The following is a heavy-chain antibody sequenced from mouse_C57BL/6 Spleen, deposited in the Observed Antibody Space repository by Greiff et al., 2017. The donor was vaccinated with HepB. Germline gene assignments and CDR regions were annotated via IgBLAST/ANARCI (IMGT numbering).Heavy chain of an antibody. D-gene: IGHD1-1*01. Sequence: EVQLVESGGDLVKPGGSLKLSCAASGFTFSSYGMSWVRQTPDKRLEWVATISSGGSYNYYPDSVKGRFTISRDNAKNTLYLQMSSLKSEDTAMYYCARLGITTVVDYFDYWGQGTTLTVSS. CDR2: ISSGGSYN. CDR1: GFTFSSYG. CDR3: ARLGITTVVDYFDY. J-gene: IGHJ2*01. V-gene: IGHV5-6*01.